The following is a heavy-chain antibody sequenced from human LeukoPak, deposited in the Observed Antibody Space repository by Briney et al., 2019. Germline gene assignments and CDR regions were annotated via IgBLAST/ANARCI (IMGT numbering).Heavy chain of an antibody. CDR2: IYSGGST. CDR1: GFTVSSNY. Sequence: GGSLRLSCAASGFTVSSNYMSWVRQAPGKGLEWVSVIYSGGSTYYADSVKGRSTISRDSSKNTLYLQMNSLRAEDTAVYYCARIFPFDSSGYYQDAFDIWGQGTMVTVSS. CDR3: ARIFPFDSSGYYQDAFDI. V-gene: IGHV3-53*01. D-gene: IGHD3-22*01. J-gene: IGHJ3*02.